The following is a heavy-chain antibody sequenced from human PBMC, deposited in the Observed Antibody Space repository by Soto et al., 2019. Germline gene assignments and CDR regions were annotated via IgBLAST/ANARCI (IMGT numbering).Heavy chain of an antibody. CDR2: LYSGGST. CDR1: GLTVSSNY. D-gene: IGHD3-10*01. V-gene: IGHV3-53*02. Sequence: EVQLVETGGGLIQPGGSLRLSCAASGLTVSSNYMNWVRQAPGKGLEWVSVLYSGGSTHYAGSVKGRFIISRDNSKNTLYLQMTSLRAEDTAVYYCARDRPGDEGDAFDSWGHGTMVNVSS. CDR3: ARDRPGDEGDAFDS. J-gene: IGHJ3*02.